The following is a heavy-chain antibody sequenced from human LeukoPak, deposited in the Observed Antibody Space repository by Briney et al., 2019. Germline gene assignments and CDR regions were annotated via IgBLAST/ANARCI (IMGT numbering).Heavy chain of an antibody. CDR1: GFTFSSYT. V-gene: IGHV3-21*01. CDR2: IGASNSDI. CDR3: ARELWFGELDP. D-gene: IGHD3-10*01. J-gene: IGHJ5*02. Sequence: GGSLRLSCAASGFTFSSYTMKWVRQAPGKGLEWVSSIGASNSDIYYADSVKGRFTISRDHAENLIYLQMNSLRVEDTAIYYCARELWFGELDPWGQGTLVTVSS.